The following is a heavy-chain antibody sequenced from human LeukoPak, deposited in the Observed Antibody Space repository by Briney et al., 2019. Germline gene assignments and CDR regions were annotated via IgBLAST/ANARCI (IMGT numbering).Heavy chain of an antibody. J-gene: IGHJ4*02. D-gene: IGHD2-2*01. Sequence: PGGSLRLSCAASGFTFSSYAMSWVRQAPGKGLEWVSAISGSGGSTYYADSVKGRFTIPRDNSKNTLYLQINSLRAEDTAVYYCAKVLGYCSSTSCYAFDYWGQGTLVTVSS. CDR1: GFTFSSYA. CDR3: AKVLGYCSSTSCYAFDY. CDR2: ISGSGGST. V-gene: IGHV3-23*01.